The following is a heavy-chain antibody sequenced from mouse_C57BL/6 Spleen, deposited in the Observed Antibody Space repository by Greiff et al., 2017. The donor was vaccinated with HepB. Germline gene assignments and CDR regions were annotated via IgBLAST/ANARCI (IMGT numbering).Heavy chain of an antibody. CDR3: ARSGTYYAMDY. V-gene: IGHV1-81*01. Sequence: QVHVKQSGAELARPGASVKLSCKASGYTFTSYGISWVKQRTGQGLEWIGEIYPRSGNNYYNEKFKGKATLTADKSSSTAYMELRSLTSEDSAVYFFARSGTYYAMDYWGQGTSVTVSS. J-gene: IGHJ4*01. CDR2: IYPRSGNN. CDR1: GYTFTSYG. D-gene: IGHD3-1*01.